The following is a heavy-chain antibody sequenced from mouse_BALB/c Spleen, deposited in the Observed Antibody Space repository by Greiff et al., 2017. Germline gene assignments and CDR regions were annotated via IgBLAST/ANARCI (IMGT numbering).Heavy chain of an antibody. CDR1: GFTFSSYA. CDR3: ARDGGYYGSSYVGWFAY. V-gene: IGHV5-6-5*01. D-gene: IGHD1-1*01. J-gene: IGHJ3*01. CDR2: ISSGGST. Sequence: EVQGVESGGGLVKPGGSLKLSCAASGFTFSSYAMSWVRQTPEKRLEWVASISSGGSTYYPDSVKGRFTISRDNARNILYLQMSSLRSEDTAMYYCARDGGYYGSSYVGWFAYWGQGTLVTVSA.